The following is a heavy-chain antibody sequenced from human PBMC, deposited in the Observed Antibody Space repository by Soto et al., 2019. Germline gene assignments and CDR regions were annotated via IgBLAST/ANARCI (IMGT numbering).Heavy chain of an antibody. CDR2: ISGSGSNT. CDR1: GFTFTSYA. Sequence: GGSLRLSCAASGFTFTSYAMSWVRLTPGKGLEWVSAISGSGSNTFYADPVRGRFTISRDNSKNTVFLQMNNLRAEDTAVYYCAKDQGFQSTSCYVWGQVTLVTVSS. CDR3: AKDQGFQSTSCYV. V-gene: IGHV3-23*01. D-gene: IGHD2-2*01. J-gene: IGHJ4*02.